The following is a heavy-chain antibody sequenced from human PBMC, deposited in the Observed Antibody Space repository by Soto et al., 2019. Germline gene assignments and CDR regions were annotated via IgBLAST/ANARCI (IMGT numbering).Heavy chain of an antibody. CDR1: GGPISSGGYY. CDR2: IYYGGST. Sequence: SETLSLTCTVSGGPISSGGYYWSWIRQHPGKGLEWIGYIYYGGSTYYNPSLKSRATISGDTSKNQFSLKLSSVTAADTAVHYCARGGYYYENSGQNAYDYWGQGILVTVSS. V-gene: IGHV4-31*03. J-gene: IGHJ4*03. CDR3: ARGGYYYENSGQNAYDY. D-gene: IGHD3-22*01.